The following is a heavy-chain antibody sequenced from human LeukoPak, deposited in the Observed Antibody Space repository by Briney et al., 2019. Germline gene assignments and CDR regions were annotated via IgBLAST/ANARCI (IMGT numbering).Heavy chain of an antibody. CDR1: GGSIGSYY. J-gene: IGHJ6*03. D-gene: IGHD1/OR15-1a*01. V-gene: IGHV4-59*01. CDR3: ARDGVNNAQRPYYYYMDV. Sequence: PSETLSLTCFVSGGSIGSYYWSWIRQPPGKGLEWIGYVYFSGSTNFNPSLKSRVTISVDASKNQFSLNLGSVTSADTAVYYCARDGVNNAQRPYYYYMDVWGKGTTVTVSS. CDR2: VYFSGST.